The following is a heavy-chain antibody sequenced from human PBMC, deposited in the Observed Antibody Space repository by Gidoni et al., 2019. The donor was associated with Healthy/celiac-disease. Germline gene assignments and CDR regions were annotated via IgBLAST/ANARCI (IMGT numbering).Heavy chain of an antibody. D-gene: IGHD3-10*01. CDR3: ARGGFTMVRGVPDY. CDR1: GFTFSSYA. J-gene: IGHJ4*02. CDR2: ISYDGSNK. V-gene: IGHV3-30*01. Sequence: QVQLVESGGGVVQPGRSLRLSCAASGFTFSSYAMHLVRQAPGKGLEWVAVISYDGSNKYYADSVKGRFTISRDNSKNTLYLQMNSLRAEDTAVYYCARGGFTMVRGVPDYWGQGTLVTVSS.